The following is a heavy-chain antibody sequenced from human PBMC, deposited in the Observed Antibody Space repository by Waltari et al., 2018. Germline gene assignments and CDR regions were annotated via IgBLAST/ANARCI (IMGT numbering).Heavy chain of an antibody. D-gene: IGHD2-8*01. V-gene: IGHV1-2*02. CDR2: INPNSGGT. Sequence: QVQLVQSGAEVKKPGASVKVSCKASGYTFTGYYMHWVRQAPGQGLEWMGWINPNSGGTNYAQKFQGRVPMTRDTAISTAYMELSRLRSDDTAVYYCARGSRSMVYAILAFDIWGQGTMVTVSS. CDR1: GYTFTGYY. CDR3: ARGSRSMVYAILAFDI. J-gene: IGHJ3*02.